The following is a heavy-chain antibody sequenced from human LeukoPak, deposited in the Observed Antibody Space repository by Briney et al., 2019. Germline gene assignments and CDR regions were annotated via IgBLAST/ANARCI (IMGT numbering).Heavy chain of an antibody. Sequence: PSETLSLTCTVSGGSISSSSHYWGWIRQPPGKGLEWIGSIYYTGNTYYNPSLKSRVTISVDTSKNQFSLKLGSVTAADAAVYYCARRRGSGWYYFGYWGQGTLVTVSS. J-gene: IGHJ4*02. CDR1: GGSISSSSHY. CDR2: IYYTGNT. V-gene: IGHV4-39*01. CDR3: ARRRGSGWYYFGY. D-gene: IGHD6-19*01.